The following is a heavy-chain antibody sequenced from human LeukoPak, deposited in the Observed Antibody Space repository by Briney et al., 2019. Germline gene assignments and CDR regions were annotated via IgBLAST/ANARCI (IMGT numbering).Heavy chain of an antibody. J-gene: IGHJ4*02. CDR2: ISSSSSYT. CDR1: GFTVSSDY. Sequence: GGSLRLSCAASGFTVSSDYMSWIRQAPGKGLEWVSYISSSSSYTDYADSVKGRFSISRDNPKNSLYLQMNSLRAEDTAVYYCARTSMRMATAGFVDYWGQGTLVTVSS. CDR3: ARTSMRMATAGFVDY. V-gene: IGHV3-11*03. D-gene: IGHD5-24*01.